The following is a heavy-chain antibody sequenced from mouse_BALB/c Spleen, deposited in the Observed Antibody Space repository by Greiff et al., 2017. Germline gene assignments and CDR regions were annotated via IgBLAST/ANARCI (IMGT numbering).Heavy chain of an antibody. V-gene: IGHV10-1*02. Sequence: EVQLVESGGGLVQPKGSLKLSCAASGFTFNTYAMYWVRQAPGKGLEWVARIRSKSNNYATYYADSVKDRFTISSDDSQSMLYLQMNNLKTEDTAMYYCVSQLGLAYWGQGTLVTVSA. CDR1: GFTFNTYA. D-gene: IGHD4-1*02. J-gene: IGHJ3*01. CDR2: IRSKSNNYAT. CDR3: VSQLGLAY.